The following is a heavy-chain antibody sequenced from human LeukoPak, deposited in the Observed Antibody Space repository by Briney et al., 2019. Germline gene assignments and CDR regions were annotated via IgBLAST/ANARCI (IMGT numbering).Heavy chain of an antibody. D-gene: IGHD3-10*01. CDR3: ARDARRFGEPRLFDP. V-gene: IGHV3-21*01. CDR2: ISSSSSYI. J-gene: IGHJ5*02. CDR1: GFTFNSYS. Sequence: GGSLRLSCAASGFTFNSYSMNWVRQAAGKGLEWVSSISSSSSYIYYADSVKGRFTISRDNAKNLLYLQMNSLRAEDTAVYYCARDARRFGEPRLFDPWGQGTLVTVSS.